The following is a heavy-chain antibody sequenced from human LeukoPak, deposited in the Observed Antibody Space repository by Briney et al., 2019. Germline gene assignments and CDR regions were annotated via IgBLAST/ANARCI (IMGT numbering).Heavy chain of an antibody. Sequence: GGSLRLSCAASGFTFSNYWMSWVRQAPGKGLEWVANIKQDRSEEYYVDSVKGRFTISRDNARNSLYLQMNSLRAEDTAVYYCAKKNYYGSGSYYNGGYNWFDPWGQGTLVTVSS. D-gene: IGHD3-10*01. CDR2: IKQDRSEE. V-gene: IGHV3-7*03. CDR1: GFTFSNYW. J-gene: IGHJ5*02. CDR3: AKKNYYGSGSYYNGGYNWFDP.